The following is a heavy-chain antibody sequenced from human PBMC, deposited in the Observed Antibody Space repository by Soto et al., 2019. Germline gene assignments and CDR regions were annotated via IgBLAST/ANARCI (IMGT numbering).Heavy chain of an antibody. CDR1: GFTFSSYG. V-gene: IGHV3-33*01. CDR2: IWYDGSNK. CDR3: ARDCRDIVVVPAAIEANNWFDP. Sequence: GGSLRLSCAASGFTFSSYGMHWVRQAPGKGLEWVAVIWYDGSNKYYADSVKGRFTISRDNSKNTLYLQMNSLRAEDTAVYYCARDCRDIVVVPAAIEANNWFDPWGQGTLVTVSS. D-gene: IGHD2-2*01. J-gene: IGHJ5*02.